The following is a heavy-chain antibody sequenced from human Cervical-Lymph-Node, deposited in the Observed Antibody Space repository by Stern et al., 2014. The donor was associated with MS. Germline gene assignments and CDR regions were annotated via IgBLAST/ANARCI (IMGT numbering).Heavy chain of an antibody. CDR2: MNPNSGDT. Sequence: QVQLVQSGAEVKKPGASVKVSCKASGYTFTSYDINWVRQATGQGLEWMGWMNPNSGDTGYAQKFQGRVTMTRDTSISTAYMELSSPRSEDTAVYYCARSGYYEGGLELVFDIWGQGTMVTVSS. CDR3: ARSGYYEGGLELVFDI. CDR1: GYTFTSYD. J-gene: IGHJ3*02. D-gene: IGHD3-3*01. V-gene: IGHV1-8*01.